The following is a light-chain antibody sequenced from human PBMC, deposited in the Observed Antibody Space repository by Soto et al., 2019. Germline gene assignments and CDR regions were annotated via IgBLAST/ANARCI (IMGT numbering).Light chain of an antibody. J-gene: IGLJ2*01. Sequence: QSALTQPASVSGSPGQSITISCTGTSSDIGDYNYVSWYQQHPGKAPKLMIYEVTNRPSGVSNRFSGSNSGNTASLPISGIQAEDAADYYCTSYTSINTLEFGGGTKLTVL. CDR1: SSDIGDYNY. V-gene: IGLV2-14*01. CDR2: EVT. CDR3: TSYTSINTLE.